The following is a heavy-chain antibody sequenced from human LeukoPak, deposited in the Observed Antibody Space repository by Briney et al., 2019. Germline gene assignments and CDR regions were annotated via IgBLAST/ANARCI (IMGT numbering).Heavy chain of an antibody. J-gene: IGHJ6*02. Sequence: GGSLRLSCAASGFTFSSYAMSWVRQAPGKGLEWVSAISGSGGSTYYADSVKGRFTISRDNSKNSLYLQMNSLRAEDTALYHCARVTYYYGMDVWGQGTTVTVSS. CDR3: ARVTYYYGMDV. CDR1: GFTFSSYA. V-gene: IGHV3-23*01. CDR2: ISGSGGST.